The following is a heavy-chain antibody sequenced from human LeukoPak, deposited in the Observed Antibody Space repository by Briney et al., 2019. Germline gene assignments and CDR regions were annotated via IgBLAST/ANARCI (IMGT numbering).Heavy chain of an antibody. CDR3: ARDRHTALLDY. Sequence: PGRSLRLSCAASGFTFSSYGMHWVRQAPGKGLEWVAIIWYDGSNKYYADSVKGRFTISRDNSKNTLYLQMSSLRAEDTAVCYCARDRHTALLDYWGQGTLVTVSS. V-gene: IGHV3-33*01. CDR1: GFTFSSYG. D-gene: IGHD5-18*01. J-gene: IGHJ4*02. CDR2: IWYDGSNK.